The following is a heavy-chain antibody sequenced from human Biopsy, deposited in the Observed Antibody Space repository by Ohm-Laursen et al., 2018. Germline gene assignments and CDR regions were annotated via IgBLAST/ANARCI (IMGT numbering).Heavy chain of an antibody. CDR1: GFSVSDNY. CDR3: AKGRVGNSGSLDI. J-gene: IGHJ3*02. D-gene: IGHD1-1*01. Sequence: SLRLSCSASGFSVSDNYMSWVRQAPGKGLEWVSVIYSDGRTYYADSVKGRVTISRDNSQNTLYLQMNSLRAEETAIYYCAKGRVGNSGSLDIWGHGTMVTVSS. CDR2: IYSDGRT. V-gene: IGHV3-53*01.